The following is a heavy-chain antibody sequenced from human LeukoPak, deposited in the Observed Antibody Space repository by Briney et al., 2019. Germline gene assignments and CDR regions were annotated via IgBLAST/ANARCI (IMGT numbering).Heavy chain of an antibody. CDR3: ARERSNWYYLDY. D-gene: IGHD3-16*01. J-gene: IGHJ4*02. CDR1: GYSFNAYA. V-gene: IGHV1-3*04. CDR2: INSGNGNT. Sequence: ASVKVSCKTSGYSFNAYALHWVRQPPGQGLEWLGWINSGNGNTKYSRTFQGRLTFTRDASARTVYMELSSLRSEDTAVFYCARERSNWYYLDYWGQGSLVTVSS.